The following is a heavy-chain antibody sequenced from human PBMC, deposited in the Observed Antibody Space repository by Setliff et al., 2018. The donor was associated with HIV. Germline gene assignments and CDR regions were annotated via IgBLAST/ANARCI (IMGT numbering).Heavy chain of an antibody. Sequence: SVKVSCKASGGTFSSYAISWVRQAPGQGLEWMGGIIPIFGTANYAQKFQGRVTITADESTSTAYMELSSLRSEDTAVYYCARAQPTNRIAAAGFDYWGQGTLVTVSS. D-gene: IGHD6-13*01. CDR1: GGTFSSYA. V-gene: IGHV1-69*13. J-gene: IGHJ4*02. CDR3: ARAQPTNRIAAAGFDY. CDR2: IIPIFGTA.